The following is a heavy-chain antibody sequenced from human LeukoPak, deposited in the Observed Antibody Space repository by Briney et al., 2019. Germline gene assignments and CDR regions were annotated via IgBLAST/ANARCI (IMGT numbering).Heavy chain of an antibody. J-gene: IGHJ4*02. Sequence: SETLSLTCAVYGGSFSDYFWSWIRQPPGKGLEWIGEINHSGSTNYNPSLRGRVTISVDTSKNQFSLKLRSVTAADTAVYYCARVVGKYSSSWYYWGQGTLVTVSS. CDR1: GGSFSDYF. D-gene: IGHD6-13*01. CDR3: ARVVGKYSSSWYY. CDR2: INHSGST. V-gene: IGHV4-34*01.